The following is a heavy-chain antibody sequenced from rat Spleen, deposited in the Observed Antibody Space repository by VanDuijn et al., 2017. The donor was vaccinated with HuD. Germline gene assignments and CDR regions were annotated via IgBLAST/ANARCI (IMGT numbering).Heavy chain of an antibody. CDR2: INTDGGST. J-gene: IGHJ2*01. CDR3: AKNGYNSYFNY. V-gene: IGHV5S11*01. Sequence: EVQLVESAGGLVQPGRSLKLSCAASGFTFSDFFMAWVRQAPTRGLEWVSSINTDGGSTYYPDSVKGRFTISRDNTKSSLYLQRDSLSAEETPTLYCAKNGYNSYFNYWGQGVMVTVPS. D-gene: IGHD1-9*01. CDR1: GFTFSDFF.